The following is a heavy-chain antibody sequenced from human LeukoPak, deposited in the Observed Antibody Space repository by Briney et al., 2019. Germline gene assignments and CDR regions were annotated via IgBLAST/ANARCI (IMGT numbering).Heavy chain of an antibody. CDR3: AREAAAARWGWYMDV. CDR1: GGSISSGDYY. Sequence: SQTLSLTCTVSGGSISSGDYYWSWIRQPPGKGLEWIGYTYYSGSTYYNPSLKSRVTISVDTSKNQFSLKLSSVTAADTAVYYCAREAAAARWGWYMDVWGKGTTVTVSS. J-gene: IGHJ6*03. CDR2: TYYSGST. D-gene: IGHD6-13*01. V-gene: IGHV4-30-4*08.